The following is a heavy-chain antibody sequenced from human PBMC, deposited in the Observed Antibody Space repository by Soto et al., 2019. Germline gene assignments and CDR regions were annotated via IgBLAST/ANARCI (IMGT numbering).Heavy chain of an antibody. D-gene: IGHD5-18*01. CDR1: GFTFSSYS. V-gene: IGHV3-21*01. J-gene: IGHJ6*02. Sequence: GGSLRLSCAASGFTFSSYSMNWVRQAPGKGLEWVSSISSSSSYIYYADSVKGRFTISRDNAKNSLYLQMNSLRAEDTAVYYCARGVNSYGRNYGMDVWGQGTTVTVSS. CDR2: ISSSSSYI. CDR3: ARGVNSYGRNYGMDV.